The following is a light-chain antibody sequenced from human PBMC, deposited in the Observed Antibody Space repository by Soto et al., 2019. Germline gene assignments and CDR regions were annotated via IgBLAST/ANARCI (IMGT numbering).Light chain of an antibody. CDR3: CSYADSNTLM. CDR1: SSHVGSYNP. CDR2: EGI. Sequence: QSALTQPASVSGSPGQSITISCSGTSSHVGSYNPVSWYQKHPGKTPKVIIYEGIKRPSGVSNRFSGSTSGNTASLTISGXXXXXXXXXYCCSYADSNTLMFGGGTKLTVL. V-gene: IGLV2-23*01. J-gene: IGLJ3*02.